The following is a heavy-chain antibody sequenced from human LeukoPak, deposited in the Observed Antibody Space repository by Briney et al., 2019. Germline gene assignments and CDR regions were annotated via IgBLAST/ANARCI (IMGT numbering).Heavy chain of an antibody. CDR2: IYYSGST. CDR1: GGSISSYY. Sequence: SETLSLTCTVSGGSISSYYWSWIRQPPGKGLEWIGYIYYSGSTNYNPPLKSRVTISADTSKNQFSLKLSSVTAADTAVYYCARAETTVTYFDYWGQGTLVTVSS. V-gene: IGHV4-59*12. CDR3: ARAETTVTYFDY. D-gene: IGHD4-17*01. J-gene: IGHJ4*02.